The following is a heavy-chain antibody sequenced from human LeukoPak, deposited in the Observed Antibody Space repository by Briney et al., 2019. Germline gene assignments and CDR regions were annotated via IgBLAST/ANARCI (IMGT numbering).Heavy chain of an antibody. CDR3: ATAIWFGDHNLDY. V-gene: IGHV3-23*01. CDR2: ISGSDGTT. Sequence: GGSLRLSCAASGFTFSSYAMSWVRQAPGKGLEWVSAISGSDGTTYYADSVKGRFTISRDNSKNTPYLQMNSLRAEDTAVYYCATAIWFGDHNLDYWGQGTLVSVSS. CDR1: GFTFSSYA. D-gene: IGHD3-10*01. J-gene: IGHJ4*02.